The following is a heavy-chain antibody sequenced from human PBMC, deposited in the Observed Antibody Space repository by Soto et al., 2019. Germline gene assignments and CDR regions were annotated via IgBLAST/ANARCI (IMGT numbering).Heavy chain of an antibody. J-gene: IGHJ5*02. Sequence: ASVKVSCKASGYTFTSYDINWVRQATGQGLEWMGWMNPNSGNTGYAQKFQGRVTMTRNTSISTAYMELSSLRSEDTAVYYCYAYCSSTSCYRPWFDPWGQGTLVTVSS. V-gene: IGHV1-8*01. CDR3: YAYCSSTSCYRPWFDP. D-gene: IGHD2-2*01. CDR1: GYTFTSYD. CDR2: MNPNSGNT.